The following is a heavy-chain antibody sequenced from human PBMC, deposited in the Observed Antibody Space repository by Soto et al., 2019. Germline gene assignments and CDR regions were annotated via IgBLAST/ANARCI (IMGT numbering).Heavy chain of an antibody. D-gene: IGHD2-15*01. Sequence: SETLSLTCTVSGGSISSGGYYWSWVRQPPGKGLEWIGEIYHSGSTNYNPSLKSRVTISVDKSKNQFSLKLSSVTAADTAVYYFARGDCSGGSCYSVSVWFDPWGQGTLVTVSS. V-gene: IGHV4-39*07. J-gene: IGHJ5*02. CDR3: ARGDCSGGSCYSVSVWFDP. CDR1: GGSISSGGYY. CDR2: IYHSGST.